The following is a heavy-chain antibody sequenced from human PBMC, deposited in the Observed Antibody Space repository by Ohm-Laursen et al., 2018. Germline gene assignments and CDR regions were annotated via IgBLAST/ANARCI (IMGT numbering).Heavy chain of an antibody. CDR3: ARRLPIFGVVSYFDY. CDR2: IYYSGTT. D-gene: IGHD3-3*01. CDR1: GAPISTHY. V-gene: IGHV4-59*08. Sequence: SETLSLTCTVSGAPISTHYWSWIRQPPGKGLEWIGYIYYSGTTNYNPSLKSRVTISVDTSKNQFSLKLRSVTAADTAVYYCARRLPIFGVVSYFDYWGQGTLVTVSS. J-gene: IGHJ4*02.